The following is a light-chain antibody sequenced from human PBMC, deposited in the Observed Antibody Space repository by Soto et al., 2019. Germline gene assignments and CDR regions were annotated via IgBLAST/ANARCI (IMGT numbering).Light chain of an antibody. CDR1: SSDVGTYNY. Sequence: QSALTQPRSVSGSPKQSVTISCTGTSSDVGTYNYVSWFQQHPGKAPKLMISDVSKRPSGVPDRFSGSKSGNTASLTISGLQAEDEADYYCCSYAGSYILLFGGGTNLTVL. J-gene: IGLJ2*01. CDR3: CSYAGSYILL. CDR2: DVS. V-gene: IGLV2-11*01.